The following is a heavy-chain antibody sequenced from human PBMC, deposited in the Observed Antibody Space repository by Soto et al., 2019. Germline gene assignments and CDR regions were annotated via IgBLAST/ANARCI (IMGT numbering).Heavy chain of an antibody. V-gene: IGHV4-34*01. Sequence: QVQLQQWGAGLLKPSETLSLTCAVYGGSFSGYYWSWIRQPPGKGLEWIGEINHSGSTNYNPSLKSRVTISVDTSKNQFSLKLGSVTAADTAVYYCARGLVVVPAAMGNAFDIWGQGTMVTVSS. CDR2: INHSGST. CDR3: ARGLVVVPAAMGNAFDI. D-gene: IGHD2-2*01. J-gene: IGHJ3*02. CDR1: GGSFSGYY.